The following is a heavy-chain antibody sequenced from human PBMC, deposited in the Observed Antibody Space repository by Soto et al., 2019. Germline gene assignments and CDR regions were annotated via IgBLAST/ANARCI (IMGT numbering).Heavy chain of an antibody. CDR2: IKEDGSEI. CDR1: GFTFSRYW. D-gene: IGHD4-17*01. J-gene: IGHJ4*02. Sequence: GGSLRLSCAASGFTFSRYWLTWVRQAPGKGLQWVANIKEDGSEIYYVGSVKGRFTTSRDNAKNSLYLQMNSLRAEDPAVYYCARIVSGRDYGDSIDCWGRGTLVTVS. V-gene: IGHV3-7*03. CDR3: ARIVSGRDYGDSIDC.